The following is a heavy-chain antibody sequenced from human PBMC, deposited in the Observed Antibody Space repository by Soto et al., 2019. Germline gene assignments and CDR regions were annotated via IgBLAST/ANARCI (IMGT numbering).Heavy chain of an antibody. CDR2: ISYDGSNK. Sequence: GGSLRLSCAASGFTFSSYAMHWVRQAPGKGLEWVAVISYDGSNKYYADSVKGRFTISRDNSKNTLYLQMNSRRAEDTAVYYWARETDPFDYWGQGTLVTVSS. V-gene: IGHV3-30-3*01. J-gene: IGHJ4*02. CDR3: ARETDPFDY. CDR1: GFTFSSYA.